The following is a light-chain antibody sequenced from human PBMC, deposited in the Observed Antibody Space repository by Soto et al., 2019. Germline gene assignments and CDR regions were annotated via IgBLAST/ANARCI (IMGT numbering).Light chain of an antibody. CDR3: SSYAGINNLGV. Sequence: QSVLTQPPSASGSTGRSVTISCTGSSSDVGGYKYVSWYQQHPGKAPKLMIFEVNKRPSGVPDRFSGSKSGNTASLTVSGLQAEDEAHYYCSSYAGINNLGVFGTGTKLTV. CDR2: EVN. CDR1: SSDVGGYKY. J-gene: IGLJ1*01. V-gene: IGLV2-8*01.